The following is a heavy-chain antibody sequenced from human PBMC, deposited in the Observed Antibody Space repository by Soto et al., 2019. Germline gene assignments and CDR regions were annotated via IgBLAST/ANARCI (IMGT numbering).Heavy chain of an antibody. J-gene: IGHJ4*02. D-gene: IGHD3-22*01. CDR2: ITSSGDTT. Sequence: EVQLLESGGGLVQPGGSLRLSCAASGFTFSIYAMTWVRQAPGKGLQWVSTITSSGDTTYCADSVKGRFTISRDNSKNTLFLQMNSLRAEDTAIYYCAKTAGDSGYYYVDFWGQGTLVTVSS. CDR3: AKTAGDSGYYYVDF. V-gene: IGHV3-23*01. CDR1: GFTFSIYA.